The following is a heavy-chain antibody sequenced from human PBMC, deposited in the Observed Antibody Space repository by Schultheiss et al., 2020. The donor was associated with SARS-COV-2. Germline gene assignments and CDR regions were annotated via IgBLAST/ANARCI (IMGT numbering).Heavy chain of an antibody. CDR1: GGSISSYY. CDR2: IYTSGST. J-gene: IGHJ4*02. D-gene: IGHD6-19*01. CDR3: ARSVWSSGWSYFDY. Sequence: SETLSLTCTVSGGSISSYYWSWIRQPAGKGLEWIGRIYTSGSTNYNPSLKSRVTMSVDTSKNQFSLKLTSVTAADTAVYYCARSVWSSGWSYFDYWGQGTLVTVSS. V-gene: IGHV4-4*07.